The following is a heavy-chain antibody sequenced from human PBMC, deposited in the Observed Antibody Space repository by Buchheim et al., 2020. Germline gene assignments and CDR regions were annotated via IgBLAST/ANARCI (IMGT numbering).Heavy chain of an antibody. CDR1: GFTFSSYW. V-gene: IGHV3-7*01. CDR2: IKQDGSEK. CDR3: ARLETGDTFDYYYYYMDV. J-gene: IGHJ6*03. Sequence: EVQLVESGGGLVQPGGSLRLSCAASGFTFSSYWMSWVRQAPGKGLEWVANIKQDGSEKYYVDSVKGRFTISRDNAKNSLYLKMNSLRAEDTAVYYCARLETGDTFDYYYYYMDVWGKGTT. D-gene: IGHD1-1*01.